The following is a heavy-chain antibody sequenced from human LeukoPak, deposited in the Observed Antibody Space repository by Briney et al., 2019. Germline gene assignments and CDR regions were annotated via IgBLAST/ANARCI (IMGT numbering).Heavy chain of an antibody. V-gene: IGHV3-66*01. CDR1: GFTVSSNY. CDR3: ARDSRGAFDI. J-gene: IGHJ3*02. CDR2: IYSGGST. Sequence: PGGSLRLSCAASGFTVSSNYMSCVRQAPGKGLKWVSVIYSGGSTYYADSVKGRFTISRDNSKNTLYLQMNSLRAEDTAVYYCARDSRGAFDIWGQGTMVTVSS.